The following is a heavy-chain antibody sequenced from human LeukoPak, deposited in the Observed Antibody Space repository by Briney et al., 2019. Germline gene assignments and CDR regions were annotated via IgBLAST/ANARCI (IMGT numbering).Heavy chain of an antibody. CDR2: IRYDGTNK. CDR1: GFTFSNYG. Sequence: PGGSLRLSCAASGFTFSNYGMHWVRQAPGKGLEWVAFIRYDGTNKYYADSVKGRFTISRDNSKNTLYLQMNSLRAEDTAVYYCAKKAREGVAVAGQNDYWGQGTLVTVSS. CDR3: AKKAREGVAVAGQNDY. D-gene: IGHD6-19*01. V-gene: IGHV3-30*02. J-gene: IGHJ4*02.